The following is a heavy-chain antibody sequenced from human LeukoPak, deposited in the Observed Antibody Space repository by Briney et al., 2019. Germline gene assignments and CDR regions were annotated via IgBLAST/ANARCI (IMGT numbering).Heavy chain of an antibody. Sequence: GGSLRLSCAASGFTFSSYAMSWVRRAPGKRLEWVSTINGGGVNTHYADSVGGRFTISRDNSKNTLFLQMNSLRDEDTAVYYCAKDLYSNYGPADYWGQGNLVTVSS. J-gene: IGHJ4*02. V-gene: IGHV3-23*01. CDR3: AKDLYSNYGPADY. CDR1: GFTFSSYA. CDR2: INGGGVNT. D-gene: IGHD4-11*01.